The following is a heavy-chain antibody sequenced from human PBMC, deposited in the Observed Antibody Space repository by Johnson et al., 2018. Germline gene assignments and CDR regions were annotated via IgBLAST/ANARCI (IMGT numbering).Heavy chain of an antibody. V-gene: IGHV3-9*01. CDR1: GFTFDDYA. D-gene: IGHD6-6*01. Sequence: VQLVESGGGLVQXGRSXRLXCAASGFTFDDYAMHWVRQAPGKGLEWVSGISWNSGSIGYADSVKGRFTISRDNAKNSLYLQMNSLRAEETALYYCTKDFSSSNYYYYGMDVWGQGTTVTVSS. J-gene: IGHJ6*02. CDR3: TKDFSSSNYYYYGMDV. CDR2: ISWNSGSI.